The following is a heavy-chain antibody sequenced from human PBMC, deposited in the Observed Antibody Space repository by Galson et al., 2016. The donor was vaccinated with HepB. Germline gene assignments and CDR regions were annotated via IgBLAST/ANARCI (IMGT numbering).Heavy chain of an antibody. J-gene: IGHJ4*02. CDR3: ARVAAISARQLDY. CDR2: IIPIFGTA. D-gene: IGHD6-6*01. Sequence: SVKVSCKASGGTFSSIHISWVRQAPGQGLEWLGGIIPIFGTANYAQKFQGRVTITADESTSTAYMEMSSLRSGDTAVYYCARVAAISARQLDYWGQGTLVSVSS. V-gene: IGHV1-69*13. CDR1: GGTFSSIH.